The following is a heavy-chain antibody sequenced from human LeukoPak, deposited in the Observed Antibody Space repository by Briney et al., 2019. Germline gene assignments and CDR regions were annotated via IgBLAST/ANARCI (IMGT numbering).Heavy chain of an antibody. J-gene: IGHJ6*03. D-gene: IGHD3-16*02. Sequence: SEALSLTCTVSRGSLSSSRYYSGWIRQPPGKGLERLGWFFYSGSTYYTPSHKRRVTISVDTSKNQFPLKQSSVTAADTAVYYCARTIMITVGGVIAYYMDVWGKGITVTVSS. CDR2: FFYSGST. CDR1: RGSLSSSRYY. V-gene: IGHV4-39*01. CDR3: ARTIMITVGGVIAYYMDV.